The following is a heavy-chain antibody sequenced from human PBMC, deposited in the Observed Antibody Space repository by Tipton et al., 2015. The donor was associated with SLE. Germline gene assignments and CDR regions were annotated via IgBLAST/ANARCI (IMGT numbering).Heavy chain of an antibody. CDR3: ARHAGDYAYFDS. D-gene: IGHD4-17*01. V-gene: IGHV4-59*08. Sequence: TLSLTCDVYGGSSRNYYWTWIRQHPGKGLEWIGHMSYSGSTYYNPPLKSRVTISEDTSRQQFSLRLRSLTAADTAVYYCARHAGDYAYFDSWGQGTLVTVSS. CDR1: GGSSRNYY. J-gene: IGHJ4*02. CDR2: MSYSGST.